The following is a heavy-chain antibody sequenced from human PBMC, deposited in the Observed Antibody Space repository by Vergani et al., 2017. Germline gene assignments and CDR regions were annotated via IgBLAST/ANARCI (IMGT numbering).Heavy chain of an antibody. CDR2: MYHSGST. CDR3: ARMGGYDEGGAFRFGYFDS. D-gene: IGHD2-21*01. V-gene: IGHV4-59*01. CDR1: GGSMSGYY. J-gene: IGHJ4*02. Sequence: QVRLQESGPGLVKPSETLSLTCSVSGGSMSGYYWSWIRQPPGKELEWIGYMYHSGSTNYNPSLETQVTISGDTSKNQFSLNLNSATAADTAVYYCARMGGYDEGGAFRFGYFDSWGPGILVTVSS.